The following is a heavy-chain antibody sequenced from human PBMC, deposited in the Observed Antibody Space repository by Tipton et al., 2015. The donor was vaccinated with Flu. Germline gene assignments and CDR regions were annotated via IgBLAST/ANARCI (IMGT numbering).Heavy chain of an antibody. CDR1: GFTFSNYY. CDR2: ITPSGTTI. J-gene: IGHJ6*02. V-gene: IGHV3-11*01. CDR3: ARGHYGLDV. Sequence: SLRLSCAASGFTFSNYYMTWIRQAPGKGLEWVSYITPSGTTIYYAESVKGRFTISRDNAEKSLYLQMNSLRAEDTAVYYCARGHYGLDVWGQGTTVTVSS. D-gene: IGHD3-10*01.